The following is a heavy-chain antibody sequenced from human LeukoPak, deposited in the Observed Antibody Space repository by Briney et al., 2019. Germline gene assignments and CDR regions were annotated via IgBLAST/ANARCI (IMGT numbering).Heavy chain of an antibody. CDR1: GGSFSGYY. J-gene: IGHJ4*02. D-gene: IGHD1-26*01. CDR2: INHSGST. Sequence: SETLSLTCAVYGGSFSGYYWSWIRQPPGKGLEWIGEINHSGSTNYNPSLKSRVTISVDTSKNQFSLKLSSVTAADTAVYYCASSHDGSYLRGGYYFDYWGQGTLVTVSS. V-gene: IGHV4-34*01. CDR3: ASSHDGSYLRGGYYFDY.